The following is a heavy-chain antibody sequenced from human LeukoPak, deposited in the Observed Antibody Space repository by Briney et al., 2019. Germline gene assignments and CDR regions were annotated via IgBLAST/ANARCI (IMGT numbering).Heavy chain of an antibody. Sequence: GGSLRLSCAASGFGFGYYHMHWVRQAPGKGLECVSAISSNGRSTYYSDSVKGRFTVSRDNSNNTLYLQMGGLKPEDMAVYYCARFVSSGPLWGQGTMVTVSS. J-gene: IGHJ3*01. CDR1: GFGFGYYH. CDR2: ISSNGRST. D-gene: IGHD6-19*01. CDR3: ARFVSSGPL. V-gene: IGHV3-64*02.